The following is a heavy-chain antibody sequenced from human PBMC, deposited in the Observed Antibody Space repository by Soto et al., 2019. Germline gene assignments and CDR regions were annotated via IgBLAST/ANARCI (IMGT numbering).Heavy chain of an antibody. CDR2: IYYSGST. V-gene: IGHV4-59*01. CDR3: ARENYYGSGSYTLNWFDP. CDR1: GGSISSYY. Sequence: PSETLSLTCTVSGGSISSYYWSWIRQPPEKGLEWIGYIYYSGSTNYNPSLKSRVTISVDTSKNQFSLKLSSVTAADTAVYYCARENYYGSGSYTLNWFDPWGQGTQVTVSS. D-gene: IGHD3-10*01. J-gene: IGHJ5*02.